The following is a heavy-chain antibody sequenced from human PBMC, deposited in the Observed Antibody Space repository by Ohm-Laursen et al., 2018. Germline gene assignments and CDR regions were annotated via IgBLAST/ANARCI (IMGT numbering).Heavy chain of an antibody. CDR2: IYYSGST. V-gene: IGHV4-59*01. CDR3: ARARWFDY. D-gene: IGHD5-24*01. Sequence: SETLSLTCTVSGGSISSYYWSWIRQPPGKGLEWIGYIYYSGSTNYNPSLKSRVTISVDTSKNQFSLKLSSVTAADTAVYYCARARWFDYWGQGTLVTVSS. J-gene: IGHJ4*02. CDR1: GGSISSYY.